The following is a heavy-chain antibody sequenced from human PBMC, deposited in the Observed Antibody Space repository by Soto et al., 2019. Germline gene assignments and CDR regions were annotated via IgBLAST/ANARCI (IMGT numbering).Heavy chain of an antibody. CDR1: GYSFTSYW. CDR3: ARLVVPYSVSYLLVPFDY. V-gene: IGHV5-51*01. D-gene: IGHD1-26*01. J-gene: IGHJ4*02. Sequence: GESLKISCKGSGYSFTSYWIGWVRQMPGKGLEWMGIIYPGDSDTKYSPSFQGQVTISADKSISTAYLQWSSLKASDTAMYYCARLVVPYSVSYLLVPFDYWGQGTLVTVSS. CDR2: IYPGDSDT.